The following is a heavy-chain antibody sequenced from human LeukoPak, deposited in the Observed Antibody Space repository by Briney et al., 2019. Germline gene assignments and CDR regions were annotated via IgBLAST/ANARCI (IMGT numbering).Heavy chain of an antibody. D-gene: IGHD2-2*01. Sequence: TSETLSLTCTVSGGSISSGGYYWSWVRQHPGKGLEWIGYIYYSGSTYYNPSLKSRVTISVDTPKNQFSLKLSSVTAADTAVYYCARATVVPAAMGNWGQGTLVTVSS. CDR2: IYYSGST. V-gene: IGHV4-31*03. J-gene: IGHJ4*02. CDR1: GGSISSGGYY. CDR3: ARATVVPAAMGN.